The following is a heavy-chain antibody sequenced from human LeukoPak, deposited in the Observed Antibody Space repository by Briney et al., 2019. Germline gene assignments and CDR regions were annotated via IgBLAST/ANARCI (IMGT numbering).Heavy chain of an antibody. Sequence: ASVKVSCKASGYTFSAYYIHWVRQAPGQGLEWMGWINPNTGGTKYAQKFQDRVTMTRDMSTSTVYMELSSLRSEDTAVYYCARDNTQQQLENFDYWGQGTLVTVSS. CDR2: INPNTGGT. CDR1: GYTFSAYY. V-gene: IGHV1-2*02. D-gene: IGHD6-13*01. J-gene: IGHJ4*02. CDR3: ARDNTQQQLENFDY.